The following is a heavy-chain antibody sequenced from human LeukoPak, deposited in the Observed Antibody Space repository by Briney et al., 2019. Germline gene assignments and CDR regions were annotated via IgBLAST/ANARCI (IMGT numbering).Heavy chain of an antibody. CDR1: GGSIGSGSYY. D-gene: IGHD1-1*01. J-gene: IGHJ4*02. V-gene: IGHV4-61*02. Sequence: SQTLSLTCTVSGGSIGSGSYYWSWIRQPAGKGLEWIGRIYTSGSTNYNPSLKSRVTISVDTSKNQFSLKLSSVTAADTAVYYCARDFGAGNADYWGQGTLVTVSS. CDR3: ARDFGAGNADY. CDR2: IYTSGST.